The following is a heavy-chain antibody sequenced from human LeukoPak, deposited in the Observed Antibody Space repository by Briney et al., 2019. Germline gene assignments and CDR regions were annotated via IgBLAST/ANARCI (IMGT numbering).Heavy chain of an antibody. Sequence: GGSLRLSCAASGFTFSSYAMHWVRQAPGKGLEWVAVISYDGSNKYYADSVKGRFTISRDNSKNTLYLQMNSLRAEDTAVYYCARGDYGARGYFDYWGQGTLVTVSS. CDR1: GFTFSSYA. D-gene: IGHD4-17*01. CDR3: ARGDYGARGYFDY. J-gene: IGHJ4*02. V-gene: IGHV3-30*04. CDR2: ISYDGSNK.